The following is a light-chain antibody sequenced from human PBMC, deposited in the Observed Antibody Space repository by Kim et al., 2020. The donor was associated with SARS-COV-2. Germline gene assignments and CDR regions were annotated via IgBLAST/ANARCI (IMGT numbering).Light chain of an antibody. J-gene: IGKJ4*01. CDR3: QQYDTELLT. CDR1: QSMNTW. V-gene: IGKV1-5*01. Sequence: GDRVTITCRASQSMNTWLAWYQQKPGKAPRLLIYDASSLERGFPSRFSGSGSGTEFTLTISSLQLDDFATYYCQQYDTELLTFGGGTKVDIK. CDR2: DAS.